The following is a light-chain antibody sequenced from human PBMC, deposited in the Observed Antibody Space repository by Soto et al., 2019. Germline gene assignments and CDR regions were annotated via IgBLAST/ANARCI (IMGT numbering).Light chain of an antibody. CDR3: MQTLQLPST. Sequence: DIVMTQSPLSLAVTPGEPASISCRSSQSVLHTSGSSFVDWYLQKPGQSPQLLIYLGSNRASGVPDKFRGSGSGIDFTLEISRVEAEDVGIYYCMQTLQLPSTFGQGTRLEL. CDR2: LGS. J-gene: IGKJ2*01. CDR1: QSVLHTSGSSF. V-gene: IGKV2-28*01.